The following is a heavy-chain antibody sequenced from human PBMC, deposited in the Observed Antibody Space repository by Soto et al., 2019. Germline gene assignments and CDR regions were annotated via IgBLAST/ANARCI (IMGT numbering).Heavy chain of an antibody. J-gene: IGHJ4*02. D-gene: IGHD6-13*01. V-gene: IGHV3-48*02. CDR1: GFTFTSYS. Sequence: GGSLRLSCAASGFTFTSYSINWVRQAPGKGLEWLSFISGNTRTIYYADSVKGRFTVSRDNAKNSIYLQMNSLRDEDTAVYYCARDDVPGIAAAFGYWGQGTLVTVPS. CDR3: ARDDVPGIAAAFGY. CDR2: ISGNTRTI.